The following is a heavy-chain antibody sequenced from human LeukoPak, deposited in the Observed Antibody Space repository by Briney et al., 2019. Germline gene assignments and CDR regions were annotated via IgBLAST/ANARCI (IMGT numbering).Heavy chain of an antibody. CDR3: ARDTYYYDSSGYYLMGGFDY. D-gene: IGHD3-22*01. V-gene: IGHV3-48*01. CDR2: ISSRSRTI. J-gene: IGHJ4*02. Sequence: GGSLRLSCAASGFTFSNYSMSWVRQAPGKGLEWVSYISSRSRTIYYADSVKGRFTISRDNAKNSLYLQMNSLRAEDTAVYYCARDTYYYDSSGYYLMGGFDYWGQGTLVTVSS. CDR1: GFTFSNYS.